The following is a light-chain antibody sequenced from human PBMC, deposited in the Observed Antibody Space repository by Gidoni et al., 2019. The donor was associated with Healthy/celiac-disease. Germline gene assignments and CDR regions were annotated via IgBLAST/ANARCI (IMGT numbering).Light chain of an antibody. CDR2: EVS. V-gene: IGLV2-23*02. CDR3: CSYAGSSTSHWV. J-gene: IGLJ3*02. Sequence: QSARTQHASAPGSPGQSTPIPCPGTSSDVGIYDFVSWYQQHPGKAPNLMIYEVSKRPSWVSVRFSGSKSGNTASLTISGLQAEDEAYYYCCSYAGSSTSHWVFGGGTKLTVL. CDR1: SSDVGIYDF.